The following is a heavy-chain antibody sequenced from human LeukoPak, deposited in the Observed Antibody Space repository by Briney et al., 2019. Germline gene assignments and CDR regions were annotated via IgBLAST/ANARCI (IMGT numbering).Heavy chain of an antibody. CDR1: GFSFSNYA. Sequence: PGGSLRLSCAASGFSFSNYAMSWVRQAPGKGLEWISVIYGGGGSYYADSVRGRFIISRDDSKNTLYLQMNSLRVDDTAVYYCARDQKGPAYWGQGTLVTVSS. CDR2: IYGGGGS. V-gene: IGHV3-53*01. CDR3: ARDQKGPAY. J-gene: IGHJ4*02.